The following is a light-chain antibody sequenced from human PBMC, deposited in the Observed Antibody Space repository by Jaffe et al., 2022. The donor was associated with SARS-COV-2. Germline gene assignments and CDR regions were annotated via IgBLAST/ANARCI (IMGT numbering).Light chain of an antibody. Sequence: SYELTQPPSVSVSPGQTASITCSGDKLGEKYACWYQQKSGQSPVLVIYRDSKRPSGIPERFSGSNSGNTATLTISGTQAMDEADYYCQAWDSSTVVFGGGTKLTVL. CDR3: QAWDSSTVV. J-gene: IGLJ2*01. CDR2: RDS. V-gene: IGLV3-1*01. CDR1: KLGEKY.